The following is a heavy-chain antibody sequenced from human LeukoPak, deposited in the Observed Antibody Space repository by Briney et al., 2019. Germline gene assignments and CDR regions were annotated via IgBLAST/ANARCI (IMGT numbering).Heavy chain of an antibody. CDR1: GXTFSNYY. J-gene: IGHJ3*01. D-gene: IGHD5-24*01. Sequence: QPGGSLRLSCAASGXTFSNYYMNWVRQAPGKGLEWVSLISFSGESTFYAESVKGRFTIARDNSKDSLYLQMNSLRAEDTAIYYCAKDIQLSTWGLGTMVTVSS. CDR3: AKDIQLST. V-gene: IGHV3-23*01. CDR2: ISFSGEST.